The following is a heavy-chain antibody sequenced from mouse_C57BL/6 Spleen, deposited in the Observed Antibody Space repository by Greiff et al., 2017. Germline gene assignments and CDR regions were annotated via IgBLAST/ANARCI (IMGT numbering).Heavy chain of an antibody. J-gene: IGHJ2*01. D-gene: IGHD1-1*01. Sequence: VQLQQPGAELVRPGTSVKLSCKASGYTFTSYWMHWVKQRPGQGLEWIGVIDPSDSYTNYNQKFKGKAKLTVDTSSSTAYMQLSSLTSEDSAVYYCAREDYGSSYGYWGQGTTLTVSS. CDR2: IDPSDSYT. V-gene: IGHV1-59*01. CDR1: GYTFTSYW. CDR3: AREDYGSSYGY.